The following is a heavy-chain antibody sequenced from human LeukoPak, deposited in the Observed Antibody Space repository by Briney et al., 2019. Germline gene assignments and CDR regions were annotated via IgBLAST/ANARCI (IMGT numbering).Heavy chain of an antibody. CDR1: GFTFSSYA. CDR3: ARDGGAMIVVVMFDY. J-gene: IGHJ4*02. Sequence: GGSLRLPCAASGFTFSSYAMHWVRQAPGKGLEWVAVISYDGSNKYYADSVKGRFTISRDNSKNTLYLQMNSLRAEDTAVYYCARDGGAMIVVVMFDYWGQGTLVTVSS. CDR2: ISYDGSNK. V-gene: IGHV3-30-3*01. D-gene: IGHD3-22*01.